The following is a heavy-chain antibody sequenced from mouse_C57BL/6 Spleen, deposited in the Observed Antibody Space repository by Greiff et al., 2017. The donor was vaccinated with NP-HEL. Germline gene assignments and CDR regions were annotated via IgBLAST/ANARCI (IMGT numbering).Heavy chain of an antibody. Sequence: VQLVESGPGLVQPSQSLSITCTVSGFSLTSYGVHWVRQSPGKGLEWLGVIWSGGSTDYNAAFISRLSISKDNSKSQVFFKMNSLQADDTAIYYCARNPNYYGSSFWYFDVWGTGTTVTVSS. D-gene: IGHD1-1*01. CDR1: GFSLTSYG. CDR2: IWSGGST. CDR3: ARNPNYYGSSFWYFDV. V-gene: IGHV2-2*01. J-gene: IGHJ1*03.